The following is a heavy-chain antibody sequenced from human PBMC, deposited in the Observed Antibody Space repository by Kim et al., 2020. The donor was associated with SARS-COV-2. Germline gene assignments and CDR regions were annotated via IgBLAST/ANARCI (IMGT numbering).Heavy chain of an antibody. CDR2: IIPIFGTA. D-gene: IGHD3-10*01. CDR1: GGTFSSYA. Sequence: SVKVSCKASGGTFSSYAISWVRQAPGQGLEWMGGIIPIFGTANYAQKFQGRVTITADESTSTAYMELSSLRSEDTAVYYCAGGRVVRGVWYYFDYWGQGTLVTVSS. V-gene: IGHV1-69*13. J-gene: IGHJ4*02. CDR3: AGGRVVRGVWYYFDY.